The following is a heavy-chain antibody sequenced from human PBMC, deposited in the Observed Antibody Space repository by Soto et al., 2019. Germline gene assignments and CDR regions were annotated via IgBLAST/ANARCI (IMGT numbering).Heavy chain of an antibody. CDR3: ARYIQAHGFKV. D-gene: IGHD3-3*01. CDR2: MRANSGDT. Sequence: QVQLVQSGAEVKKPGASVKVSCKPSGDTFTNFDLNWVRQAAGKGLEWLGWMRANSGDTGHAQKFRCIVSLTRDTSMSTAYMELSSLRAEDTAVYYCARYIQAHGFKVWGQGTLVIVSS. CDR1: GDTFTNFD. J-gene: IGHJ4*02. V-gene: IGHV1-8*01.